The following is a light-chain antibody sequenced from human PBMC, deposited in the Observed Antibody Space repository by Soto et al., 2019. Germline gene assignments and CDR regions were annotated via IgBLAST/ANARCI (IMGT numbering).Light chain of an antibody. V-gene: IGKV1-27*01. CDR3: QKYSSVPV. J-gene: IGKJ3*01. Sequence: DIQMTQSPTSLSASVGVRVTITCRASQGIRNFVAWYQQKPGKAPKLLIYAASTLQSGVPSRFSGSGSGTDFTLTLNSLQPEDVATYSCQKYSSVPVFGPGTKVEIK. CDR2: AAS. CDR1: QGIRNF.